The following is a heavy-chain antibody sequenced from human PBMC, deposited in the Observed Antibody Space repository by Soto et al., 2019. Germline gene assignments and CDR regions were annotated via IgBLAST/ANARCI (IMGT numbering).Heavy chain of an antibody. Sequence: EVQLVESGGGLVQPGRSLRLSCAASGFTFDDYAMHWVWQAPGKGLEWVSGISWNSGSIGYADSVKGRFTISRDNAKNSLYLQMNSLRAEDTALYYCAKAECSSCTFDIWGQGTMVTVSS. V-gene: IGHV3-9*01. J-gene: IGHJ3*02. D-gene: IGHD2-2*01. CDR2: ISWNSGSI. CDR1: GFTFDDYA. CDR3: AKAECSSCTFDI.